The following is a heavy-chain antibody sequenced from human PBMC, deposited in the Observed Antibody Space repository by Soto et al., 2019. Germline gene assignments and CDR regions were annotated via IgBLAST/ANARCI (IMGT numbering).Heavy chain of an antibody. J-gene: IGHJ6*02. Sequence: LKISCKGSGYSFTSYWISWVRQMPGKGLEWMGRIDPSDSYTNYSPSFQGHVTISADKSISTAYLQWSSLKASDTAMYYCARLGIAAAGGYYYYYGMDVWGQGTTVTVSS. CDR3: ARLGIAAAGGYYYYYGMDV. V-gene: IGHV5-10-1*01. CDR1: GYSFTSYW. CDR2: IDPSDSYT. D-gene: IGHD6-13*01.